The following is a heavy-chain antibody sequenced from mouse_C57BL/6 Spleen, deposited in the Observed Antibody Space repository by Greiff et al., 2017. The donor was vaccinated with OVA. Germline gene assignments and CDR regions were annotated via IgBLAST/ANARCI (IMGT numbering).Heavy chain of an antibody. CDR3: ASPLITTVDFDY. CDR1: GYTFTSYW. J-gene: IGHJ2*01. Sequence: QVQLKQPGAELVKPGASVKLSCKASGYTFTSYWMHWVKQRPGQGLEWIGMIHPNSGSTNYNEKFKSKATLTVDKSSSTAYMQLSSLTSEDSAVYYCASPLITTVDFDYWGQGTTLTVSS. V-gene: IGHV1-64*01. D-gene: IGHD1-1*01. CDR2: IHPNSGST.